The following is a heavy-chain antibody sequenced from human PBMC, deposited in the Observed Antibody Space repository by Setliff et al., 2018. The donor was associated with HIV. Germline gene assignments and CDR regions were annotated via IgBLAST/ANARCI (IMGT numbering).Heavy chain of an antibody. CDR2: IKPDGSEK. CDR1: GFTFRTYW. J-gene: IGHJ3*02. V-gene: IGHV3-7*01. D-gene: IGHD3-16*01. CDR3: VKGGMTNAAFNI. Sequence: GGSLRLSCAVSGFTFRTYWMSWVRQTPGKGLEWVANIKPDGSEKYYVDSVKGRFAISRDNAKNSLYLQMNSLRLEDTALYYCVKGGMTNAAFNIWGQGTMVTVSS.